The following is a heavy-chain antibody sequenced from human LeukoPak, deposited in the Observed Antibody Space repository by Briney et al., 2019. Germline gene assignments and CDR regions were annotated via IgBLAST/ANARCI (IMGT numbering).Heavy chain of an antibody. V-gene: IGHV1-2*02. J-gene: IGHJ6*02. CDR2: ISPKSGDT. Sequence: ASVKVSCKASGYTFSGYYMHWVQQAPGQGHEWMGWISPKSGDTNYAQNFQGRVTMTRDTSISTAYMELSRLRSDDTAVYYCARKLTYGSGSYYHPATWGNYGMDVWGQGTTVAVSS. CDR3: ARKLTYGSGSYYHPATWGNYGMDV. D-gene: IGHD3-10*01. CDR1: GYTFSGYY.